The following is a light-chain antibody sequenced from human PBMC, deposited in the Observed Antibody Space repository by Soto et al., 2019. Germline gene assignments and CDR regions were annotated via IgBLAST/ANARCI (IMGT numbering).Light chain of an antibody. CDR1: QNVGSRY. V-gene: IGKV3-20*01. CDR2: GTS. Sequence: EIVLTQSPGTLSLSPGERATLSCRASQNVGSRYLAWYQQKPGQAPRLLIYGTSNRATGIPERFSGSGSGTDFSLTISSLGPGDLAVYYCQQYGSSPRTFGQGTKVEIK. CDR3: QQYGSSPRT. J-gene: IGKJ1*01.